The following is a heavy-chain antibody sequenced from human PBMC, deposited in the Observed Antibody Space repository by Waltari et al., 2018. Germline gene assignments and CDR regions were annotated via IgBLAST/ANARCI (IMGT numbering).Heavy chain of an antibody. CDR2: LNPKRGGT. Sequence: QVQLVQSGAEVKKPGASVKVSCKASGYIFTDNYMHWVRQAPGQGLEWMGRLNPKRGGTNYAQKFQGRVTMTRDTSISTAYMELSRLRSDDTAVYYCARVGATKTDYWGQGTLVTVSS. CDR3: ARVGATKTDY. D-gene: IGHD1-26*01. V-gene: IGHV1-2*06. CDR1: GYIFTDNY. J-gene: IGHJ4*02.